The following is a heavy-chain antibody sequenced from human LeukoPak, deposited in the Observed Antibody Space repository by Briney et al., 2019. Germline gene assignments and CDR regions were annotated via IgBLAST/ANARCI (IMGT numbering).Heavy chain of an antibody. Sequence: GGTLRLSCAASGFTFSNYAMNWVRQVPGKGLEWVSAISGSGANTYYADSVKGRFTISRDNSKSTLYLQMNSLRAEDTALYYCAKPAKTDYADFWGQGTLVTVSS. CDR2: ISGSGANT. CDR3: AKPAKTDYADF. CDR1: GFTFSNYA. V-gene: IGHV3-23*01. J-gene: IGHJ4*02. D-gene: IGHD1-14*01.